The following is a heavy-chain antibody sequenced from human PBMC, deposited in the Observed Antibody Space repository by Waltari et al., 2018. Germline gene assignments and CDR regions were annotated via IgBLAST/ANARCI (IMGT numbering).Heavy chain of an antibody. CDR3: ARDPAWEAFDI. J-gene: IGHJ3*02. Sequence: EVQLVESGGGLVQPGGSLILSCAASGFTFGHYWMSWVRQAPGKGLEWVANTNQDGGEIHHVDSVKGRFTISRDNTKNSLYLQMNALRAEDTAVYYCARDPAWEAFDIWGQGAMVTVSS. D-gene: IGHD1-26*01. CDR2: TNQDGGEI. V-gene: IGHV3-7*01. CDR1: GFTFGHYW.